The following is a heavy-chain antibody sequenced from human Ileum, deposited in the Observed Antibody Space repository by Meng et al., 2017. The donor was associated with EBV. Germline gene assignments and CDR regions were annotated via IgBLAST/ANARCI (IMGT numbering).Heavy chain of an antibody. Sequence: QGTLGESGPALVKPSETLSLTCAVSGDSITNHNWWAWVRKPPGQGLEWIGEIPNRGSSAYNPSLKSRVSMSIDKSKNQFSLKLPSVTAADTAVYHCLRGSGGSVWGQGTLVTVSS. V-gene: IGHV4-4*02. CDR1: GDSITNHNW. D-gene: IGHD3-10*01. J-gene: IGHJ1*01. CDR3: LRGSGGSV. CDR2: IPNRGSS.